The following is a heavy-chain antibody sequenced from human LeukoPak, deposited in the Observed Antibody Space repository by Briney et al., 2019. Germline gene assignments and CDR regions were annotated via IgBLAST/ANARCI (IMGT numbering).Heavy chain of an antibody. CDR2: IYYSGST. CDR1: GGSISSYY. Sequence: PSETVSLTCTVSGGSISSYYWSWIRQPPGKGLEWIGYIYYSGSTNYNPSLKSRVTISVDTSKNQFSLKLSSVTAADTAVYYCARHEGATDYWGQGTVVTVSS. V-gene: IGHV4-59*08. CDR3: ARHEGATDY. J-gene: IGHJ4*02. D-gene: IGHD1-26*01.